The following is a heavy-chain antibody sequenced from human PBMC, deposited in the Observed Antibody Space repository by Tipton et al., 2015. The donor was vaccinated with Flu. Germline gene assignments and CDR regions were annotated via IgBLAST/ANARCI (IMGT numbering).Heavy chain of an antibody. CDR2: TFHNGNT. Sequence: GLVKPSETLSLTCGVSGDSIRSSNYYWGWIRQPPGKGLEWIGNTFHNGNTYLNPSLKSRVTMSIDTSKNQFSLKLSSVTASDTAVYYCARDPSLGMPDYFDSWGQGTLVTASS. D-gene: IGHD2-2*01. CDR1: GDSIRSSNYY. CDR3: ARDPSLGMPDYFDS. V-gene: IGHV4-39*07. J-gene: IGHJ4*02.